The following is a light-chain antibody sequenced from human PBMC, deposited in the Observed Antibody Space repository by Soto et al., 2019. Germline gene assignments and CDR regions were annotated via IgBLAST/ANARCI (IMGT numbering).Light chain of an antibody. V-gene: IGKV3-20*01. CDR1: QSVSSSY. Sequence: EIVLTQSPGTLSLSPGERATLSCRASQSVSSSYLAWYQQKPGQAPRLLNYGASSRATGIPDRFSGSGSGTDSTLTISRLEPEDFAVYYCQQYGSSPTFGGGTKVEIK. CDR2: GAS. CDR3: QQYGSSPT. J-gene: IGKJ4*01.